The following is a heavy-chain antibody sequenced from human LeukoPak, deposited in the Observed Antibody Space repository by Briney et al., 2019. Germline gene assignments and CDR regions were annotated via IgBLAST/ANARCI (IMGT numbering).Heavy chain of an antibody. CDR1: GVSISSGYW. Sequence: SGTLSLTCAVSGVSISSGYWWSWVRQPPGKGLEWIGEIHHSGSTNYNPSLKSRVTISVDKSKNQSSLKLSSVTAADTAVYYCGRNGDYSLDYWGQGTLVTVSS. CDR3: GRNGDYSLDY. CDR2: IHHSGST. V-gene: IGHV4-4*02. D-gene: IGHD2-21*01. J-gene: IGHJ4*02.